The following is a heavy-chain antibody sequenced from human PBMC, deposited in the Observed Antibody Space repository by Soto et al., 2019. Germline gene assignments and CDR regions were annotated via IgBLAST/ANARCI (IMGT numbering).Heavy chain of an antibody. J-gene: IGHJ6*02. CDR2: IGTAGDT. CDR3: ARDLGIAAAGTSNYYYYGMDV. D-gene: IGHD6-13*01. V-gene: IGHV3-13*01. Sequence: GGSLRLSCAASGFTFSSYDMHWVRQATGKGLEWVSAIGTAGDTYYPGSVKGRFTISRENAKNSLYLQMNSLRAGDTAVYYCARDLGIAAAGTSNYYYYGMDVWGQGTTVTVSS. CDR1: GFTFSSYD.